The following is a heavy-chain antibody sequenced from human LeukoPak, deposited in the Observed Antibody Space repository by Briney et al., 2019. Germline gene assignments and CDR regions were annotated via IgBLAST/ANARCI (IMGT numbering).Heavy chain of an antibody. CDR2: ISGSGGST. J-gene: IGHJ1*01. V-gene: IGHV3-23*01. CDR1: GFTFSSYA. D-gene: IGHD6-19*01. CDR3: TRNSGWYGLS. Sequence: GGSLRLSCAASGFTFSSYAMSWVRQAPGKGLEWVSGISGSGGSTYNADSVKGRVTISRDNSNNTLFLHLNSLRGEDTAVYYCTRNSGWYGLSWGQGTLVTVSS.